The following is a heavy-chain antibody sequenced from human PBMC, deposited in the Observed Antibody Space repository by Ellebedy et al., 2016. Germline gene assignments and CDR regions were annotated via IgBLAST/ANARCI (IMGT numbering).Heavy chain of an antibody. Sequence: SDTLSLTXAVSGRAINDSSWWSWVRLSLGERLVWIGEMYHSGSSNYSPSLKSRTTISLDKTNNTFSLKMTSVTAADTAAYYCARFSTSGWYMDVWGQGTTVTVSS. D-gene: IGHD6-13*01. V-gene: IGHV4-4*02. CDR3: ARFSTSGWYMDV. CDR2: MYHSGSS. J-gene: IGHJ6*02. CDR1: GRAINDSSW.